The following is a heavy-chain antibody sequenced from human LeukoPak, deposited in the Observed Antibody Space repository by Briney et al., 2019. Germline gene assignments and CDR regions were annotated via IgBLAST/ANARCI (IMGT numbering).Heavy chain of an antibody. J-gene: IGHJ3*01. CDR2: IYPGDSDT. CDR3: ARRNYGDYVDVFDL. Sequence: GESLKISCQGSGYTFTRNWIGWVRQMPGKGLEWMGIIYPGDSDTRYNPSFEGQVTISADKSISTAYLQWSSLKASDTAMYYCARRNYGDYVDVFDLWGQGQWSSSLQ. V-gene: IGHV5-51*01. CDR1: GYTFTRNW. D-gene: IGHD4-17*01.